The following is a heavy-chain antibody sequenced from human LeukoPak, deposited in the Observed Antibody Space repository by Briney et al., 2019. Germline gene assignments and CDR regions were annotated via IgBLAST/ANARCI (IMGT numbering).Heavy chain of an antibody. CDR1: GFTFRSYA. J-gene: IGHJ4*02. CDR2: ISGSGGST. CDR3: AKGYGSGSSRYYFDY. D-gene: IGHD3-10*01. V-gene: IGHV3-23*01. Sequence: GGSLRLSCAASGFTFRSYAIYWVRQAPGKGLEWVSTISGSGGSTYYADSVKGRFTISRDNSKNTLYLQMNSLRAEDTAVYYCAKGYGSGSSRYYFDYWGQGTLVTVSS.